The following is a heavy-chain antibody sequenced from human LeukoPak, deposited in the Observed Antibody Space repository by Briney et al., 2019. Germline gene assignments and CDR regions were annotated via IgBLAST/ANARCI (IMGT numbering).Heavy chain of an antibody. J-gene: IGHJ4*02. CDR2: INHGGST. D-gene: IGHD3-22*01. CDR1: GASFGTYY. V-gene: IGHV4-34*01. Sequence: SETLSLTCAVYGASFGTYYWTWIRQPPGKGLEWIGDINHGGSTNYNPSLRSRLTISVDTSKNQFSLKLNSVTAADTAVYYCATTGLYDSSGYYGNDYWGQGTLVTVSS. CDR3: ATTGLYDSSGYYGNDY.